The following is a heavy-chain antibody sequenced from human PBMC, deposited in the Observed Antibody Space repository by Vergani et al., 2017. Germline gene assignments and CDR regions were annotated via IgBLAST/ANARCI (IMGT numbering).Heavy chain of an antibody. J-gene: IGHJ6*03. CDR3: ARDVGVTDGTRTGDYYYYYMDV. Sequence: QVQLQESGPGLVKPSQTLSLTCTVSGGSISSGSYYWSWIRQPAGKGLEWIGRIYTSGSTNYNPSLKSRVAISVDTSKNQFSLKLSSVTAADTAVYYCARDVGVTDGTRTGDYYYYYMDVWGKGTTVTVSS. CDR1: GGSISSGSYY. D-gene: IGHD2-2*01. CDR2: IYTSGST. V-gene: IGHV4-61*02.